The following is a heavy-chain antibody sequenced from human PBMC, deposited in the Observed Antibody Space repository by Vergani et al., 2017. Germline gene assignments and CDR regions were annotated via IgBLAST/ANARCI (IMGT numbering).Heavy chain of an antibody. CDR1: GFPFSGSY. CDR3: ARDGLAVAGRMDV. Sequence: EVQLVESGGGLLKPGESLRLSCAVSGFPFSGSYMTWVRQAPGKGLEWVSSISSSSSYIYYADSVKGRFTISRDNAKNSLYLQMNSLRAEDTAVYYCARDGLAVAGRMDVWGKGTTVTVSS. D-gene: IGHD6-19*01. CDR2: ISSSSSYI. J-gene: IGHJ6*04. V-gene: IGHV3-21*01.